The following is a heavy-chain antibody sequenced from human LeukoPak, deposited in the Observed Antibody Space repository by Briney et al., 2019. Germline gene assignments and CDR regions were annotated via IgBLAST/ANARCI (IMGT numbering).Heavy chain of an antibody. CDR2: ISSSGSTI. CDR3: ATTLGYCSSTSCFGLDY. J-gene: IGHJ4*02. V-gene: IGHV3-11*01. Sequence: GGSLRLSCAASGFTFSDYYMSWIRQAPGKGLEWVSYISSSGSTIYYADSVKGRFTISRDNAKNSLYLQMNSLRAEDTAVYYCATTLGYCSSTSCFGLDYWGQGTLVTVSS. CDR1: GFTFSDYY. D-gene: IGHD2-2*01.